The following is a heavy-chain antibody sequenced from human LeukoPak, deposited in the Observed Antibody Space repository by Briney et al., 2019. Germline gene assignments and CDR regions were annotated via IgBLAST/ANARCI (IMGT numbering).Heavy chain of an antibody. CDR2: MFYSGNT. CDR3: ARHPHYYFDNSAR. V-gene: IGHV4-39*01. J-gene: IGHJ4*02. D-gene: IGHD3-22*01. Sequence: PSETLSLTCTVPGDSVRTSNSYWGWIRQPPGKGLEWIGSMFYSGNTYYNPSLKSRVTISVDTSKNQLSLRLSSVTAADTAVYYCARHPHYYFDNSARWGQGTLVTVSS. CDR1: GDSVRTSNSY.